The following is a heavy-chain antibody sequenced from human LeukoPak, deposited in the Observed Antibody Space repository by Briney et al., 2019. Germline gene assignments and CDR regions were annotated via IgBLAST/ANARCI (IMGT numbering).Heavy chain of an antibody. CDR1: GFTFDDNA. CDR3: AKDMHKVVVVAATIDY. V-gene: IGHV3-9*01. Sequence: GRSLRLSCAASGFTFDDNAMHWVRQAPGKGLEWVSGISWNSGSIGYADSVKGRFTISRDNAKNSLYLQMNSLRAEDTALYYCAKDMHKVVVVAATIDYWGQGTLVTVSS. D-gene: IGHD2-15*01. CDR2: ISWNSGSI. J-gene: IGHJ4*02.